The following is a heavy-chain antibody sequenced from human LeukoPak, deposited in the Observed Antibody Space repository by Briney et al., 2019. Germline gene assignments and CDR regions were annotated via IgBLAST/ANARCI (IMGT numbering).Heavy chain of an antibody. V-gene: IGHV3-30*02. CDR1: GFTFSSYG. Sequence: SGGSLRLSCAASGFTFSSYGMHWVRQAPGKGLEWVAYIRYDGSNKYYADSVKGRFTISRDNSKNKLYLQMNSLRAEDTAVYYCAKGLVAAEGDYYFDYWGQGTLVTVSS. D-gene: IGHD2-15*01. CDR2: IRYDGSNK. J-gene: IGHJ4*02. CDR3: AKGLVAAEGDYYFDY.